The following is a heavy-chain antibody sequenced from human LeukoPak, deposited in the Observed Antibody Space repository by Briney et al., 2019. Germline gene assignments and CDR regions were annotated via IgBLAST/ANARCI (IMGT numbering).Heavy chain of an antibody. V-gene: IGHV1-2*02. CDR2: INPNSGGT. Sequence: ASVKVSCKASGYTFTGYYLHWVRQAPGQGLEGMGWINPNSGGTNYAQIFQGRVTMTRDTSITTAYMELSRLRSDDTAVYYCARNYYGSGNWFDPWGQGTLVTVSS. J-gene: IGHJ5*02. D-gene: IGHD3-10*01. CDR3: ARNYYGSGNWFDP. CDR1: GYTFTGYY.